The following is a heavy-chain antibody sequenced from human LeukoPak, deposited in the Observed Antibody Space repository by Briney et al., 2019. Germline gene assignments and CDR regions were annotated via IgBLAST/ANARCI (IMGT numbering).Heavy chain of an antibody. CDR3: ARDGDSSGYYYYYYMDV. D-gene: IGHD6-25*01. Sequence: SETLSLTXTVSGGSISSYYWSWLRQPAGKGLEWIGRIYTSGSTNYNPSLKSRVTMSVDTSKNQFSLKLSSVTAADTAVYYCARDGDSSGYYYYYYMDVWGKGTTVTVSS. CDR2: IYTSGST. J-gene: IGHJ6*03. V-gene: IGHV4-4*07. CDR1: GGSISSYY.